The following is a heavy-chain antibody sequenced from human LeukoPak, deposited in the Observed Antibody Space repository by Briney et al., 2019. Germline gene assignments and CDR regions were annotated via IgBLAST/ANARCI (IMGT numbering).Heavy chain of an antibody. V-gene: IGHV3-23*01. Sequence: PGGSLRLSCAASGFTFSSYAMSWVRQAPGKGLEWVSAISGSGGSTYYADSVKGRFTISRDNSKNTLYLQMNSLRAEDTAVYYCARAKLGTNWFDPWGQGTLVTVSS. CDR2: ISGSGGST. CDR3: ARAKLGTNWFDP. J-gene: IGHJ5*02. CDR1: GFTFSSYA. D-gene: IGHD7-27*01.